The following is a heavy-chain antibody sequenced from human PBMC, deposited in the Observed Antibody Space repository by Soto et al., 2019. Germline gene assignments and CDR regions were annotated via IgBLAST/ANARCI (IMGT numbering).Heavy chain of an antibody. CDR3: ARGLNRVVPAAIYNWFDP. V-gene: IGHV4-31*03. Sequence: TSETLSLTCTVSGGSISSGGYYWSWIRQHPGKGLEWIGYIYYRGSTYYNPSLKSRVTISVDTSKNQFSLKLSSVTAADTAVYYCARGLNRVVPAAIYNWFDPWGQGTLVTVSS. CDR2: IYYRGST. J-gene: IGHJ5*02. D-gene: IGHD2-2*01. CDR1: GGSISSGGYY.